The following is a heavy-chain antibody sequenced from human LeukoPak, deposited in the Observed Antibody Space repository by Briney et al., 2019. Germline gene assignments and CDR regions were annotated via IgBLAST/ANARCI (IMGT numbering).Heavy chain of an antibody. CDR2: ICSGGST. V-gene: IGHV3-53*01. J-gene: IGHJ4*02. CDR1: GFTVSSNY. D-gene: IGHD3-16*01. Sequence: GGSLRLSCAASGFTVSSNYMSWVRQAPGKGLEWVSVICSGGSTYYADSVKGRFTISRDNSKNTLYLQMNSLRAEDTAVYYCARGLHYVHPSFDYWGQGTLVTVSS. CDR3: ARGLHYVHPSFDY.